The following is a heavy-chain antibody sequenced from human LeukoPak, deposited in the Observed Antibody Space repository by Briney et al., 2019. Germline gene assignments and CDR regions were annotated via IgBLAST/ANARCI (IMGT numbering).Heavy chain of an antibody. CDR3: ARAGTSDYALDAFDI. Sequence: GASVKVSCKASGYTFTSYAMHWVRQAPGQRLEWMGWINAGNGNTKYSQKFQGRVTITRDTSASTAYMELSSLRSEDTAVYYCARAGTSDYALDAFDIWGQGTMVTVSS. CDR2: INAGNGNT. V-gene: IGHV1-3*01. J-gene: IGHJ3*02. CDR1: GYTFTSYA. D-gene: IGHD4-17*01.